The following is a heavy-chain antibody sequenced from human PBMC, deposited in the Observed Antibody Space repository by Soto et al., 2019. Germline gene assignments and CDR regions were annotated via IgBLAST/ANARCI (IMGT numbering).Heavy chain of an antibody. CDR3: ARITAGALPYYYYYYGMDV. D-gene: IGHD3-10*01. CDR2: INHSGST. Sequence: PSETLSLTGAVYGGSFSGYYWSWIRQPPGKGLEWIGEINHSGSTNYNPSLKSRVTISVDTSKNQFSLKLSSVTAADTAVYYCARITAGALPYYYYYYGMDVWGQGTTVTVSS. CDR1: GGSFSGYY. V-gene: IGHV4-34*01. J-gene: IGHJ6*02.